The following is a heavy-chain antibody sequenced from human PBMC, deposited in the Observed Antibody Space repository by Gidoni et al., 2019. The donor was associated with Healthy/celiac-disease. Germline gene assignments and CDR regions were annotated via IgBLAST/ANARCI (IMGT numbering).Heavy chain of an antibody. CDR1: GFPFSSYS. J-gene: IGHJ3*02. V-gene: IGHV3-21*01. D-gene: IGHD6-13*01. CDR2: ISSSRSYI. Sequence: VQLVDSGGGLVKPGGSLRLSRAAFGFPFSSYSMNWVRQVPGKGLEWVSSISSSRSYIYYADSVKGRFTISRDNAKHSLYLQMNSLRAEDTAVYYCVRDQSGIAAAGTSFDIWGQGTMVTVSS. CDR3: VRDQSGIAAAGTSFDI.